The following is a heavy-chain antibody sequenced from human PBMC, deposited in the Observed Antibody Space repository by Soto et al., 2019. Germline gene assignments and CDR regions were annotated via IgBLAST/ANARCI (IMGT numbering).Heavy chain of an antibody. CDR1: GFNFGSYS. V-gene: IGHV3-48*01. Sequence: GGSLRLSGAASGFNFGSYSMSWGRQSPGGGLEWISYISRSGGSKYYADSGKGRFSVSRDYAMSSKFLQTNSLSGEDTAVYYCGGDLSAFWSGFYLWGQGALAT. CDR3: GGDLSAFWSGFYL. D-gene: IGHD3-3*01. CDR2: ISRSGGSK. J-gene: IGHJ4*02.